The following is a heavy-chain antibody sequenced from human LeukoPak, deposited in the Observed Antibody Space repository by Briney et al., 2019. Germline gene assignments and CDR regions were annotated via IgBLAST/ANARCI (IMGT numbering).Heavy chain of an antibody. CDR3: ARGRVTIFGVVIFDAFDI. J-gene: IGHJ3*02. CDR1: GYTFTSYD. D-gene: IGHD3-3*01. Sequence: ASVKVSCKASGYTFTSYDINWVRQATGQGLEWMGWMNPNSGNTGYAQKFQGRVTITRNTSISTAYMVLSSLRSEDTAVYYCARGRVTIFGVVIFDAFDIWGQGTMVTVSS. CDR2: MNPNSGNT. V-gene: IGHV1-8*03.